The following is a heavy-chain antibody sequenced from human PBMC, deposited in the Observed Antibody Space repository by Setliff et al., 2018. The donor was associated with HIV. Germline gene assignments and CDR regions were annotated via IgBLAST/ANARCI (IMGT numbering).Heavy chain of an antibody. Sequence: LSLTCTVSGGSISSGGYYWSWIRQHPGKGLEWIGYIYYSGSTYYNPSLKSRVTISVDTSQNQFSLKLSSVTAADTAMYFCARESRNDFWSGYYRTFDIWGQGTMVTVSS. CDR3: ARESRNDFWSGYYRTFDI. V-gene: IGHV4-31*03. J-gene: IGHJ3*02. CDR1: GGSISSGGYY. D-gene: IGHD3-3*01. CDR2: IYYSGST.